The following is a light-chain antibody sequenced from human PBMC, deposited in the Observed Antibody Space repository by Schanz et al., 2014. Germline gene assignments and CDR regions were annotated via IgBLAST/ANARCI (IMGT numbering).Light chain of an antibody. J-gene: IGKJ2*01. Sequence: EIVLTQSPGTQSLSPGDRATLSCRASQSLTNRQLAWYQQKPGQAPSLLIYGASSRATGIPDRFSGSGSGTDFTLNISRLEPEDFAVYYCQQYGSSPYTFGQGTKLQIK. CDR1: QSLTNRQ. V-gene: IGKV3-20*01. CDR3: QQYGSSPYT. CDR2: GAS.